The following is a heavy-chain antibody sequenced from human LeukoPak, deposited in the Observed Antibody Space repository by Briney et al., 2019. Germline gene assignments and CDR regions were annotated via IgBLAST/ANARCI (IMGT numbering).Heavy chain of an antibody. CDR3: AVNYDFWSGYYTDLDY. J-gene: IGHJ4*02. CDR2: INPNSGGT. D-gene: IGHD3-3*01. V-gene: IGHV1-2*02. CDR1: GYTFTGYY. Sequence: VASVKVSCKASGYTFTGYYMHWVRQAPGQGLEWMGWINPNSGGTNYAQKFQGRVTRTRDTSISTAYMELSRLRSDDTAVYYCAVNYDFWSGYYTDLDYWGQGTLVTVSS.